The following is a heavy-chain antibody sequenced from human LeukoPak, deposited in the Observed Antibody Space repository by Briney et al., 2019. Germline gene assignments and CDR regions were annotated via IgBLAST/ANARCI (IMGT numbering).Heavy chain of an antibody. Sequence: ASGKVSCKASGYTFTSYGISWVRQAPGQGLEWMGWISAYNGNTNYAQKLQGRVTMTTDTSTSTAYMELRSLRSDDTAVYYCARSDIVVVPAAMPTHYYYYYGMDVWGQGTTVTVSS. CDR2: ISAYNGNT. CDR3: ARSDIVVVPAAMPTHYYYYYGMDV. CDR1: GYTFTSYG. J-gene: IGHJ6*02. D-gene: IGHD2-2*01. V-gene: IGHV1-18*01.